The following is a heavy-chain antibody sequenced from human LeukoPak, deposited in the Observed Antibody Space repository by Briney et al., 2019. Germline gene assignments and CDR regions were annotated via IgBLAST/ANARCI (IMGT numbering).Heavy chain of an antibody. V-gene: IGHV7-4-1*02. CDR2: INTNTGNP. J-gene: IGHJ4*02. CDR3: ARDSSGYTYGIDY. Sequence: ASVKVSCKASGYTFTTYTMNWVRQAPGQGLEWKGWINTNTGNPTYAQGFTGRFVFSVDTSVSTAYLQISSLKAEDTAVYYCARDSSGYTYGIDYWGQGTLVTVSS. D-gene: IGHD5-18*01. CDR1: GYTFTTYT.